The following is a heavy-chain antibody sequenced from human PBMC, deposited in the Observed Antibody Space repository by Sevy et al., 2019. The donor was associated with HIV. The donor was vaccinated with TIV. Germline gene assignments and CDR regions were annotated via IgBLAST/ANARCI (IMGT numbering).Heavy chain of an antibody. V-gene: IGHV3-23*01. CDR2: MSGRGGST. J-gene: IGHJ4*02. Sequence: GGSLRLSCAASGFTFGNYAMSWVRQAPGKGLEWVSGMSGRGGSTDYADSVKGRFTISRNNSKNTRYRKMNGLKAEDTAIYYCAKDVPDQSWYDDFWSGSPCFDYWGRGTLVTVSS. D-gene: IGHD3-3*01. CDR3: AKDVPDQSWYDDFWSGSPCFDY. CDR1: GFTFGNYA.